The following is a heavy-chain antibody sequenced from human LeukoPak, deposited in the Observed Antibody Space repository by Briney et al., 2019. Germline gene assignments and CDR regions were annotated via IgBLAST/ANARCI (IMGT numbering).Heavy chain of an antibody. CDR2: IYYSGST. CDR1: GGSISSGGYY. D-gene: IGHD1-26*01. CDR3: ARAVVGATTNWFDP. V-gene: IGHV4-31*03. J-gene: IGHJ5*02. Sequence: SETLSLTCTVSGGSISSGGYYWSWIRQHPGKGLEWIGYIYYSGSTYYNPSLKSRVTISVDTSKNQFSLKLSSVTAADTAVYYCARAVVGATTNWFDPWGQGTLVTVSS.